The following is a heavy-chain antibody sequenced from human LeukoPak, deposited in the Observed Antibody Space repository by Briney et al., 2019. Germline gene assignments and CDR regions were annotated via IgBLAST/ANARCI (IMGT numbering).Heavy chain of an antibody. CDR3: ARAIRYFGYYYYYMDV. J-gene: IGHJ6*03. D-gene: IGHD3-9*01. Sequence: PSETLSLTCAVYGGSFSGYYWSWIRQPPGKGLEWIGEINHSGRTNYNPSLKSRVTISVDTSKNQFSLKLSSVTAADTAVYYCARAIRYFGYYYYYMDVWAKGTTVTFSS. CDR1: GGSFSGYY. V-gene: IGHV4-34*01. CDR2: INHSGRT.